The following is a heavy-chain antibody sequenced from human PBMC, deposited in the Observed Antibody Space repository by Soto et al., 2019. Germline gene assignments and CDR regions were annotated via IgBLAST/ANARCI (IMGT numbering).Heavy chain of an antibody. CDR1: GGSISSYY. J-gene: IGHJ5*02. V-gene: IGHV4-4*07. Sequence: SETLSLTYTVSGGSISSYYWSWIRQPAGKGLEWIGRIYTSGSTNYNPSLKSRVTMSVDTSKNQFSLKLSSVTAADTAVYYCARNTGYCSGGSCYSGWFDPWGQGTLVTVSS. D-gene: IGHD2-15*01. CDR2: IYTSGST. CDR3: ARNTGYCSGGSCYSGWFDP.